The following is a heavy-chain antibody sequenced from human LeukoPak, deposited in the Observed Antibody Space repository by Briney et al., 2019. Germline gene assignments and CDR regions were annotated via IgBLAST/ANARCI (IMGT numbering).Heavy chain of an antibody. CDR3: ARDPGYCSSTSCYVFDP. J-gene: IGHJ5*02. V-gene: IGHV1-3*01. D-gene: IGHD2-2*01. CDR1: GYTFTSYA. Sequence: ASVKVSCKASGYTFTSYAMHWVRQAPGQRLEWVGWINAGNGNTKYSQKFQGRVTITRDTSASTAYMELSSLRSEDTAVYYCARDPGYCSSTSCYVFDPWGQGTLVTVSS. CDR2: INAGNGNT.